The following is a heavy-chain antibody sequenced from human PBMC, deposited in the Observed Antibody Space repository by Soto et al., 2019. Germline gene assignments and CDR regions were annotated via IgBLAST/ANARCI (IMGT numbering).Heavy chain of an antibody. Sequence: SVKVSCKASGGTFSSYAISWVRQAPGQGLEWMGGIIPIFGTANYAQKFQGRVTITADESTSTAYMELSSLRSEDTAVYYCARDGSSEYDFWSGYSSPLHRYGMDVWGQGTTVTVSS. D-gene: IGHD3-3*01. J-gene: IGHJ6*02. CDR1: GGTFSSYA. V-gene: IGHV1-69*13. CDR2: IIPIFGTA. CDR3: ARDGSSEYDFWSGYSSPLHRYGMDV.